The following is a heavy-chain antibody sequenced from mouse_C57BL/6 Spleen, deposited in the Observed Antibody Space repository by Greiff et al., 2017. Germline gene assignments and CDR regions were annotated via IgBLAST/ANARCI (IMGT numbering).Heavy chain of an antibody. J-gene: IGHJ1*03. CDR3: ASWGGSHGVGYFAV. Sequence: VQLQQSGPELVKPGASVKISCKASGYSFTGYYMNWVKQSPEKSLEWIGEINPSTGGTTYNQKFKAKATLTVDKSSSTAYMQLKSLTSEDSAVYYCASWGGSHGVGYFAVWGTGTTVTVSS. CDR2: INPSTGGT. V-gene: IGHV1-42*01. CDR1: GYSFTGYY. D-gene: IGHD1-1*02.